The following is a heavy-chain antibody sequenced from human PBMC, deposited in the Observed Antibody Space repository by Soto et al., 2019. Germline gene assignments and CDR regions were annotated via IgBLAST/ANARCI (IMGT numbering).Heavy chain of an antibody. D-gene: IGHD2-2*01. CDR3: SSRDCTTTSCHFDY. V-gene: IGHV3-48*01. J-gene: IGHJ4*02. CDR1: GFTFSTYS. CDR2: ISSGTDTI. Sequence: EVQLVESGGGLVQPGGCLRLSCAASGFTFSTYSMNWVRQAPGKGLQWVSYISSGTDTIYYADSVKGRFTISRDNAKNSLFLQMNSLGAEDTAVYYCSSRDCTTTSCHFDYWGQGTLVTVSS.